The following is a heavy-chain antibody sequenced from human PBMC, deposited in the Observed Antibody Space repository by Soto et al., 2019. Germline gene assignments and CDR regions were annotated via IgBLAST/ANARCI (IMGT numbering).Heavy chain of an antibody. D-gene: IGHD6-19*01. J-gene: IGHJ5*02. CDR2: IYYSGST. V-gene: IGHV4-39*01. CDR1: GGSISSSSYY. CDR3: ARQAMSSGWYWQIDP. Sequence: SETLSLTCTFSGGSISSSSYYWGWIRQPPGKGLEWIGSIYYSGSTHYNPSLKSRVTISVDTSKNQFSLKLSSVTAADTAVYYCARQAMSSGWYWQIDPWGQGTLVTVS.